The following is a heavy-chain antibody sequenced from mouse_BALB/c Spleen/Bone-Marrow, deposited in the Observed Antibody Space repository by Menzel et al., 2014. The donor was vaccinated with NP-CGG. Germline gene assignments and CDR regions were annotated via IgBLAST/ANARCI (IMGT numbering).Heavy chain of an antibody. J-gene: IGHJ2*01. CDR2: IYPGNVNT. CDR1: GYTFTSYY. V-gene: IGHV1S56*01. D-gene: IGHD1-1*01. Sequence: QVQLQQSGPELVKPGASVRISCKASGYTFTSYYIHRVKQRPGQGLEWIGWIYPGNVNTKYNEKFKGKATLTADKSSNTAYMQLSSLTSEDSAVYFCARGSSFDYWGQGTTLTVSS. CDR3: ARGSSFDY.